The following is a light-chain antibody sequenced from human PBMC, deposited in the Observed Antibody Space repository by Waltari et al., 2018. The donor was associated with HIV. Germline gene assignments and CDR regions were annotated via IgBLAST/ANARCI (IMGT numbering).Light chain of an antibody. CDR3: QAWDSSTVV. Sequence: SYELTQPPSLSVSPGQTASITCSGDKLGHKYACWYQQKPGQSPVLIIYQGNKRPSGIPGRFPASNSGNTATLTISGTQAMDEADYYCQAWDSSTVVFGGGTKLTVL. J-gene: IGLJ2*01. CDR2: QGN. V-gene: IGLV3-1*01. CDR1: KLGHKY.